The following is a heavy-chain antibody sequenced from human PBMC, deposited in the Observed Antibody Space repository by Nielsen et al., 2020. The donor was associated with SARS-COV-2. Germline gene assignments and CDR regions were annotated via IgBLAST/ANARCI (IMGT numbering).Heavy chain of an antibody. CDR2: IDTSDSYT. J-gene: IGHJ6*03. Sequence: GESLKIYCKGSGYSFTSYWLSWVRQIPGKGLEWMGRIDTSDSYTNYSPSFQGHVTIAADKSISTAYLQLISLKASDTAIYYCASASSQGDYYYYYMDVWGKGTTVTVSS. D-gene: IGHD6-6*01. CDR3: ASASSQGDYYYYYMDV. CDR1: GYSFTSYW. V-gene: IGHV5-10-1*01.